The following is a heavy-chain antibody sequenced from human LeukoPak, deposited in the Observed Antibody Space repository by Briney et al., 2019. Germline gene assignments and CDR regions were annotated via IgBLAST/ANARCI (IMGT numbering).Heavy chain of an antibody. J-gene: IGHJ2*01. D-gene: IGHD2-15*01. CDR3: ARGVGYGSGGYAYWYFDL. CDR2: IYHSSGST. Sequence: PSETLSLTCTVSGGSISTYYWGWIRQPPGKGLEWIGYIYHSSGSTNYNPALESRVTISVDTSKNQFSLKLSSVTAADTAVYYCARGVGYGSGGYAYWYFDLWGRGTLVTVSS. V-gene: IGHV4-59*01. CDR1: GGSISTYY.